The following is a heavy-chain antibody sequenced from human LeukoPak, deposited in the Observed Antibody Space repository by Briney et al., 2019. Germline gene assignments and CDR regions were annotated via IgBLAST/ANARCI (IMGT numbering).Heavy chain of an antibody. CDR3: ARDSPRPPTYYYDSSDF. Sequence: GGSLRLSCAASGFTFRTYAKSWVRQARGKGREWVSAISGNGRNTYYADSVKGRFTISRDNSKNTLYLQMNSLRVEDTAVYYCARDSPRPPTYYYDSSDFWGQGTLVTVSS. CDR1: GFTFRTYA. J-gene: IGHJ4*02. CDR2: ISGNGRNT. D-gene: IGHD3-22*01. V-gene: IGHV3-23*01.